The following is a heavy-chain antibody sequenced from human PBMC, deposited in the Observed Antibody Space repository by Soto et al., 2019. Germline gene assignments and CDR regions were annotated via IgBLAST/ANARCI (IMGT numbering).Heavy chain of an antibody. CDR1: GGTFSSYA. V-gene: IGHV1-69*13. J-gene: IGHJ4*02. Sequence: SVKVSCKASGGTFSSYAISWVRQAPGQGLEWMGGIIPIFGTANYAQKFQGRVTITADESTSTAYMELSSLRSEDTAVYYCAREYYYDSSGYPGFDYWGQGTLVTVSS. D-gene: IGHD3-22*01. CDR2: IIPIFGTA. CDR3: AREYYYDSSGYPGFDY.